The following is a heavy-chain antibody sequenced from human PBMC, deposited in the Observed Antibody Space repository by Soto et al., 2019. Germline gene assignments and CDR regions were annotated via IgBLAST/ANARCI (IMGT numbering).Heavy chain of an antibody. CDR3: ASGWFGEFVYYFDY. D-gene: IGHD3-10*01. V-gene: IGHV1-18*01. CDR1: GYTFTTYG. J-gene: IGHJ4*02. CDR2: ISPYNGNT. Sequence: QVQLVQSGAEVKKPGASVKVSCKTSGYTFTTYGISWVRQAPGQGLEWMGWISPYNGNTKYAQKLQGRVTMTADTSTRTAYMGLRSLTSDDTAVYYCASGWFGEFVYYFDYWGQGTLVTVSS.